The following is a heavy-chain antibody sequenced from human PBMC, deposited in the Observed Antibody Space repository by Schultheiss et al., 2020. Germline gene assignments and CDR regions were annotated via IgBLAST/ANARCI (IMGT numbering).Heavy chain of an antibody. CDR1: GFTFSSYA. D-gene: IGHD4-17*01. Sequence: GGSLRLSCAASGFTFSSYAMSWVRQAPGKGLEWVSAISGSGGSTYYADSVKGRFTISRDNAKNSLYLQMNSLRAEDTAVYYCARDSLNYGDYKRYYYYYGMDVWGQGTTVTVSS. CDR2: ISGSGGST. CDR3: ARDSLNYGDYKRYYYYYGMDV. V-gene: IGHV3-23*01. J-gene: IGHJ6*02.